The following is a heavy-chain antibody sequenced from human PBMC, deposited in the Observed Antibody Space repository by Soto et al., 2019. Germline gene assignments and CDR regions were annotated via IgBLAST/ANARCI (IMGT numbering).Heavy chain of an antibody. CDR1: GDSVTGNVW. CDR2: AYHNGLT. CDR3: ARDAAVPGESDRFDF. V-gene: IGHV4-4*02. D-gene: IGHD6-19*01. J-gene: IGHJ4*02. Sequence: PSETLSLTCAVSGDSVTGNVWWSWVRQPPGKGLEWIGEAYHNGLTNYNPSLKGRVTMSVDTSKNEFSLKLNSLSAADTAMYYCARDAAVPGESDRFDFWGRGILVTVSS.